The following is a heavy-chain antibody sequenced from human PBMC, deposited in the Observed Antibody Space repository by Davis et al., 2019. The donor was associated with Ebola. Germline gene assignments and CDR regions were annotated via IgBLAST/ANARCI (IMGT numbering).Heavy chain of an antibody. D-gene: IGHD2-15*01. CDR2: IYPGDSDT. CDR3: ARLGYCSGGSCYSTGSYYYYGMDV. CDR1: GYSFTSYW. V-gene: IGHV5-51*01. J-gene: IGHJ6*04. Sequence: GESLKISCKGSGYSFTSYWIGWVRQMPGKGLEWMGIIYPGDSDTRYSPSFQGQVTISADKSISTAYLQWSSLKASDTAMYNCARLGYCSGGSCYSTGSYYYYGMDVWGKGTTVTVSS.